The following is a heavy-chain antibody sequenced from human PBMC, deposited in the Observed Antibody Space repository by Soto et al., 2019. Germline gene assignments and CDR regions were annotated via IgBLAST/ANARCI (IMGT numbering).Heavy chain of an antibody. CDR3: ANDVRKDYDTGGYFFDF. V-gene: IGHV1-69*13. D-gene: IGHD3-22*01. CDR2: IIIMFGTT. J-gene: IGHJ4*02. Sequence: GASVKVSCKASGGTFSSYGISWVRQAPGQGLEWMGAIIIMFGTTNYAQKLQGRVTITADESTSTVYMELSSLRSEDTAVYYCANDVRKDYDTGGYFFDFWGQGPQVTVSS. CDR1: GGTFSSYG.